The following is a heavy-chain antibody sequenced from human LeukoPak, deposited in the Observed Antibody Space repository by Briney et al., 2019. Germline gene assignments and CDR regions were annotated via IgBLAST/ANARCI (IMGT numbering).Heavy chain of an antibody. J-gene: IGHJ5*02. CDR2: INCDGSST. CDR3: ARLLECTSTSCYEGWFDP. V-gene: IGHV3-74*01. CDR1: GFTLSSYW. Sequence: PGGSLRLTCVASGFTLSSYWMHWVRQTPGKGLVWVSRINCDGSSTSYADSVKGRFTVSRDNAKNTLYLQMNSLRAEDTAVYYCARLLECTSTSCYEGWFDPWGQGTLVTVSS. D-gene: IGHD2-2*01.